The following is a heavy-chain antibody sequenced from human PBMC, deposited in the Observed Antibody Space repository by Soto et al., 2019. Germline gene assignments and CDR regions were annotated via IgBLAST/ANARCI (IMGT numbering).Heavy chain of an antibody. D-gene: IGHD3-22*01. CDR2: IIPIFGTA. Sequence: QVQLVQSGAEVKKPGSSVKVSCKASGGTFSSYAVSWVRQAPGQGLEWMGGIIPIFGTANYAQKFQGRVTITADKSTSTAYMELSSLRSEDTAVYYCARSGGAGSAYTKSDNWFDPWGQGTLVTVSS. CDR1: GGTFSSYA. J-gene: IGHJ5*02. CDR3: ARSGGAGSAYTKSDNWFDP. V-gene: IGHV1-69*06.